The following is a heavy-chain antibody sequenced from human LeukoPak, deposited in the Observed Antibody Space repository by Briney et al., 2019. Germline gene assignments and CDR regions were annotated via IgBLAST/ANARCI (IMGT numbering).Heavy chain of an antibody. CDR2: IYFSGNT. D-gene: IGHD4-17*01. Sequence: SETLSLTCTVSGAYIRSSDYYWGWIRQPPGKGLEWIGSIYFSGNTYYNPSLKSRVTITVDTSKNQFSLNLTSVIAAGTAVYYCARDGRDYGDHHWFDPWGQGTLVTVSS. V-gene: IGHV4-39*07. CDR3: ARDGRDYGDHHWFDP. J-gene: IGHJ5*02. CDR1: GAYIRSSDYY.